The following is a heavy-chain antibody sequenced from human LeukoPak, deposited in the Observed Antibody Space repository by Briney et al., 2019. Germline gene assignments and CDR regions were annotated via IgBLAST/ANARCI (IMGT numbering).Heavy chain of an antibody. J-gene: IGHJ4*02. CDR1: GDSRNGLP. D-gene: IGHD6-6*01. V-gene: IGHV4-59*11. Sequence: PSETLSLTCTVSGDSRNGLPWSWIRQPPGKGLRGMPYITDTGTTNTSPSLKSRVTLSVDTSKKQFSLRLSSVTAADTAVYYCARGVRVGFSSYYFDYWGQGTLVTVSS. CDR3: ARGVRVGFSSYYFDY. CDR2: ITDTGTT.